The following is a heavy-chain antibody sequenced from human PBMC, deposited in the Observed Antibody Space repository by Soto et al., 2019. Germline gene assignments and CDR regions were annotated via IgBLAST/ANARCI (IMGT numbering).Heavy chain of an antibody. CDR1: GFSFSSLW. CDR2: IKEDGSVK. V-gene: IGHV3-7*01. Sequence: EAQLVASGGGLVQPGGSLRLSCVASGFSFSSLWMGWVRQAPGKGLEWVANIKEDGSVKHHVDSVKGRFTISRDNAKNSLYLQMNSLRVEDTAMYYCLKDPAAIVRYCSGDHGLPLFGGQGALVTVSS. D-gene: IGHD2-15*01. J-gene: IGHJ4*02. CDR3: LKDPAAIVRYCSGDHGLPLF.